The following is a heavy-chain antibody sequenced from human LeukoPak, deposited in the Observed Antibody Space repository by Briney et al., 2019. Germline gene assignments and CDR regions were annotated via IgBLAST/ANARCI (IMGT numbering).Heavy chain of an antibody. V-gene: IGHV3-66*01. CDR1: GFTFSSYS. Sequence: PGGSLRLSCAASGFTFSSYSMNWVRQAPGKDLEWVSIIYSGGSTYYADSVKGRFTISRDSSNNTLFLQMSNLRADDSGLYYCATDVRSSPLGFWGHGTLVTVSS. CDR2: IYSGGST. D-gene: IGHD6-13*01. CDR3: ATDVRSSPLGF. J-gene: IGHJ4*01.